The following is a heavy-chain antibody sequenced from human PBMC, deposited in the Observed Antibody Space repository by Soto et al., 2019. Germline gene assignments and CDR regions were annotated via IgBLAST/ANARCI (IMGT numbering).Heavy chain of an antibody. V-gene: IGHV3-30*04. D-gene: IGHD6-6*01. Sequence: LRLSCAVSGFIFKNYALNWVRQAPGKGLEWVASITRDGYNKYYADSVKGRFTISRDNSKNTLSLQMTALRVEDSSVYYCTKSSGGSSSVGMDYWGPGTLVTVSS. CDR3: TKSSGGSSSVGMDY. J-gene: IGHJ4*02. CDR2: ITRDGYNK. CDR1: GFIFKNYA.